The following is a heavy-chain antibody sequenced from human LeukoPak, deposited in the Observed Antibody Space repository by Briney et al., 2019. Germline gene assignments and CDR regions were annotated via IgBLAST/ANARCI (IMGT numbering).Heavy chain of an antibody. D-gene: IGHD2-15*01. CDR3: ARLDIVVVVAAADYYYYMDV. CDR1: GGSISSYY. V-gene: IGHV4-59*12. CDR2: IYYRGST. Sequence: SETLSLTCTVSGGSISSYYWSWIRQPPGKGLEWIGYIYYRGSTNYNPSLKSRVTISVDTSKNQFSLKLSSVTAADTAVYYCARLDIVVVVAAADYYYYMDVWGKGTTVTISS. J-gene: IGHJ6*03.